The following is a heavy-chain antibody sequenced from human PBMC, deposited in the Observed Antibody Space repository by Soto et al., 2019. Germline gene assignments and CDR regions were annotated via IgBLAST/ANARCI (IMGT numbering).Heavy chain of an antibody. CDR1: GASIRSYY. Sequence: PSETLSLTCSVSGASIRSYYWHWIRQPPGKGLEWIGYVYTSDYTRYSSSLKSRVTISVDTSKNQFSLNLTSVTAADTAVYYCARDYYGMDVWGQGTTVTVSS. J-gene: IGHJ6*02. CDR2: VYTSDYT. V-gene: IGHV4-4*08. CDR3: ARDYYGMDV.